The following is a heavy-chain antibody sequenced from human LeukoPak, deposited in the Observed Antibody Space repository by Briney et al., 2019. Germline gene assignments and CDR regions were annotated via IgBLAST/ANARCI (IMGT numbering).Heavy chain of an antibody. CDR1: GFTVSSNY. V-gene: IGHV3-66*01. CDR2: IYSGGST. D-gene: IGHD5-12*01. Sequence: GGSLRLSCAASGFTVSSNYMSWVRQAPGKGLEWVSVIYSGGSTYYADSVKGRFTISRDNSKNTLYLQMNSLRAEDTAVYYCARDPSLRGYGAGAFDIWGQGTMVTVSS. CDR3: ARDPSLRGYGAGAFDI. J-gene: IGHJ3*02.